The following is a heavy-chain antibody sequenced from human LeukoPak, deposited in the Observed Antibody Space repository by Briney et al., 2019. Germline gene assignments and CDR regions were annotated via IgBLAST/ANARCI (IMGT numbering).Heavy chain of an antibody. CDR1: GGSISSSSYY. J-gene: IGHJ6*03. CDR2: IYYSGST. V-gene: IGHV4-39*01. CDR3: ARQPWGILIGYLYYYYYMDV. D-gene: IGHD3-9*01. Sequence: SETLSLTCTVSGGSISSSSYYWGWIRQPPGKGLEWIGSIYYSGSTYYNPSLKSRVTISVDTSKNQFSLKLSSVTAADTAVYYCARQPWGILIGYLYYYYYMDVWGKGTTATASS.